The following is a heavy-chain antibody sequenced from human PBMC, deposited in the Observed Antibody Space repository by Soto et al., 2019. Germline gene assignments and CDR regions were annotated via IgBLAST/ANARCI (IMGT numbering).Heavy chain of an antibody. D-gene: IGHD6-13*01. CDR2: IDSGGTT. CDR3: AKSGRSSSSYGAEQ. V-gene: IGHV3-23*01. CDR1: GFTFSSYA. J-gene: IGHJ4*02. Sequence: GGSLRLSCAASGFTFSSYAMSWVRQAPGKELEWVSAIDSGGTTYCIDSVKGRFTISRDNSRNTLYLQMNSLRAEDTAVYYCAKSGRSSSSYGAEQWGLGTLVTVSS.